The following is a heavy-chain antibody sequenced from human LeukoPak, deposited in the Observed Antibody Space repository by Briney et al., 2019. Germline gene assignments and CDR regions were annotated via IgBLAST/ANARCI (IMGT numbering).Heavy chain of an antibody. CDR1: GGSVSSASYY. CDR3: ARDPPVAGTS. D-gene: IGHD6-19*01. J-gene: IGHJ4*02. V-gene: IGHV4-61*01. CDR2: IYASGDT. Sequence: SETLSLTCTVSGGSVSSASYYWTWIRQPPGKGLEWIGYIYASGDTNYNPSLKSRVTISVDTSKNQFSLKLSSVTAADTAVYYCARDPPVAGTSWGQGTLVTVSS.